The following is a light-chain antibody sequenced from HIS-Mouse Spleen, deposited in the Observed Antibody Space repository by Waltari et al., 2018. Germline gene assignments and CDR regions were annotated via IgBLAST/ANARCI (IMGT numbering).Light chain of an antibody. Sequence: DIQMTQSPSSLSASVGDRVTITFKASQDISNYLIWYQQKPGKAHKLLIYDASNLETGVPSRYSGSGSGTDFTFTSSSLQTEDSATYDCQPYHKIPLTLGPGAKVDIK. CDR1: QDISNY. V-gene: IGKV1-33*01. J-gene: IGKJ3*01. CDR3: QPYHKIPLT. CDR2: DAS.